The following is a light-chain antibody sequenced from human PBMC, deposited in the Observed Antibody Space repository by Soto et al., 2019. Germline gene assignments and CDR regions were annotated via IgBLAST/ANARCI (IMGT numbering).Light chain of an antibody. CDR1: HDVSVS. J-gene: IGKJ1*01. CDR2: DAS. V-gene: IGKV3-11*01. CDR3: QQYDTSPWT. Sequence: EIVLTQSPDTLSLSPGEGATLSCRASHDVSVSLVWYRQRPGQSPRLLIHDASNRATGISARFSGSGSGTDFTLTIGSLEPEESALYYCQQYDTSPWTFGQGTTVEVK.